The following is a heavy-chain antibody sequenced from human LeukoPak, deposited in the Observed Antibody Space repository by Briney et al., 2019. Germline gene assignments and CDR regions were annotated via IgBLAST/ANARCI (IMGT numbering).Heavy chain of an antibody. V-gene: IGHV3-66*01. Sequence: GGSLRLSCAASGFTVSSNYMSWVRQAPGKGLEWVSVIYSGGSTYYADSVKGRFTISRDNSKNTLYLQMNSLRAEDTAVYYCAKDLWLYYYGSGSSFWGQGTLVTVSS. CDR1: GFTVSSNY. CDR3: AKDLWLYYYGSGSSF. D-gene: IGHD3-10*01. CDR2: IYSGGST. J-gene: IGHJ4*02.